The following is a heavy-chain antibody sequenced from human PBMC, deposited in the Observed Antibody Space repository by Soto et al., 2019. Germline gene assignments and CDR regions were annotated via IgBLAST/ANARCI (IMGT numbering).Heavy chain of an antibody. CDR3: ARIYSRNYIYYYGLDV. J-gene: IGHJ6*02. V-gene: IGHV4-61*01. CDR2: IYNSGTT. D-gene: IGHD6-13*01. CDR1: GGSVSSGSYS. Sequence: SETLSLTCTVSGGSVSSGSYSWSWIRQPPGRGLEWMGYIYNSGTTDYNPSLKSRVTISVDTSKNQFSLNLSSVTAADTAIYYCARIYSRNYIYYYGLDVWGQGTTVTVSS.